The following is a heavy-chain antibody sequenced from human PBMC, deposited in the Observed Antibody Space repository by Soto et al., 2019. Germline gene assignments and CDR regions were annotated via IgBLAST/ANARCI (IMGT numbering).Heavy chain of an antibody. V-gene: IGHV3-74*01. D-gene: IGHD4-17*01. CDR2: VSNDGSST. CDR1: GFTFSSYS. Sequence: EVQLVESGGGLVQPGGSLRLSCAASGFTFSSYSMHWVRQAPGKGLIWVSRVSNDGSSTNYADSFRGRFTVSRDNGKSTLYLQMNSLRAEDTAIYYCARGLYGDSVGYDRWGQGTLVIVSS. CDR3: ARGLYGDSVGYDR. J-gene: IGHJ5*02.